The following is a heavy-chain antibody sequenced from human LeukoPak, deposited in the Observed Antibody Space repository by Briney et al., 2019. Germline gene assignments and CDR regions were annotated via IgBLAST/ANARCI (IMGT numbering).Heavy chain of an antibody. CDR3: ARFMTTVTTFRRYYYGMDV. CDR1: GYTFTSYD. Sequence: ASVKVSCKASGYTFTSYDINWVRQATRQGLEWMGWMNPNSGNTGYAQKFQGRVTMTRNTSISTAYMELSSLRSEDTAVYYCARFMTTVTTFRRYYYGMDVWGQGTTVTVSS. V-gene: IGHV1-8*01. CDR2: MNPNSGNT. D-gene: IGHD4-17*01. J-gene: IGHJ6*02.